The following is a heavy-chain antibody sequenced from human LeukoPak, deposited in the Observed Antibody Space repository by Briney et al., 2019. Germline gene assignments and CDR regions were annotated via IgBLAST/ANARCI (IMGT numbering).Heavy chain of an antibody. V-gene: IGHV3-48*04. CDR3: ARDSPYYYDSGGYYVFDY. Sequence: GGSLRLSCAASGFTFSSYSMNWVRQAPGKGLEWVSYISSSSSTIYYADSVKGRFTISRDNAKNSLYLQMNSLRAEDTAVYYCARDSPYYYDSGGYYVFDYWGQGTLVTVSS. J-gene: IGHJ4*02. CDR2: ISSSSSTI. D-gene: IGHD3-22*01. CDR1: GFTFSSYS.